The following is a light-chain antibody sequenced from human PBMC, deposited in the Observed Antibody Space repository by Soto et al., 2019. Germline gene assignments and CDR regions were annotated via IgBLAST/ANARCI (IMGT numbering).Light chain of an antibody. V-gene: IGKV3-11*01. J-gene: IGKJ4*02. Sequence: EIVLTQSPFTLSLSPGESATLSCRASQGVSSYLAWYQQRPGQAPRLLIYDASTMPTGIPARFSGSGSGTDFTLTISSLEPEDFAVYYCQKRSNWPGTFGGGTKVEIK. CDR1: QGVSSY. CDR3: QKRSNWPGT. CDR2: DAS.